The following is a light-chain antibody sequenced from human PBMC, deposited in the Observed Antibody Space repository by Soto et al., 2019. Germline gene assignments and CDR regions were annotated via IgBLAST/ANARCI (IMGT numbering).Light chain of an antibody. CDR2: GAS. Sequence: EIVMTQSPATLSVSPWGVATLSCMASQSVSSNLAWYHQKPGQAPRLLIYGASTRATGIPARFSGSGSGTEFTLTISSLQSEDFAVYCCQQYNNWPATFGQGTKVDIK. J-gene: IGKJ1*01. CDR3: QQYNNWPAT. CDR1: QSVSSN. V-gene: IGKV3-15*01.